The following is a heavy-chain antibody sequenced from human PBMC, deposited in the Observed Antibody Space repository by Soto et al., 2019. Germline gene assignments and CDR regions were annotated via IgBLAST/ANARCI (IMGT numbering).Heavy chain of an antibody. CDR3: ARGTTPITGVGGVTQTINYFDY. Sequence: SVKVSCKASGGTFSSYTISWVRQAPGQGLEWMGRIIPILGIANYAQKFQGRVTITADKSTSTAYMELSSLRSEDTAVYYCARGTTPITGVGGVTQTINYFDYWGQGTLVTVSS. J-gene: IGHJ4*02. V-gene: IGHV1-69*02. CDR2: IIPILGIA. CDR1: GGTFSSYT. D-gene: IGHD3-3*01.